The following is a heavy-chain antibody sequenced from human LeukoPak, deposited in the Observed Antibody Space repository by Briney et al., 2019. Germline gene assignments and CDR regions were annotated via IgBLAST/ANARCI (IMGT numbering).Heavy chain of an antibody. CDR3: ATLTTPARGSRPRFAH. Sequence: SETLSLTCAVSGYSISSGYYWGWIRQPPGKGLEWIGSIYHSGSTHYNPSLKSRVTISVDTSKNQFSLKLSSVTAAHTPVYYCATLTTPARGSRPRFAHWGQGTLVTVSS. J-gene: IGHJ4*02. V-gene: IGHV4-38-2*01. CDR1: GYSISSGYY. CDR2: IYHSGST. D-gene: IGHD5-12*01.